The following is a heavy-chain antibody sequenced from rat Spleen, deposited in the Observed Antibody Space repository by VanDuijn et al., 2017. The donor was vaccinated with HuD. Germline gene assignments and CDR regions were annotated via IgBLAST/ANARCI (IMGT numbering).Heavy chain of an antibody. CDR1: GFTFNNYW. CDR2: ITNTGGST. D-gene: IGHD2-1*01. Sequence: EVQLVESGGGLVQPGRSMKLSCAASGFTFNNYWMTWIRQAPGKGLEWVASITNTGGSTYYLDSVKGRFTISRDNAQSTLYLQMHSLRSEDTATYYCTRDLYLGFTYWGQGTLVTVSS. CDR3: TRDLYLGFTY. J-gene: IGHJ3*01. V-gene: IGHV5-31*01.